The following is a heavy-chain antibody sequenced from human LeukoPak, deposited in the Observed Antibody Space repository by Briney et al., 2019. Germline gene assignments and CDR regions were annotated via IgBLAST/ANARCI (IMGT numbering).Heavy chain of an antibody. Sequence: SGPTLVKPTQTLTLTCTFSGFSLSTSGVGVGWIRQPSGKALEWLALIYWNDDKRYSPSLKSRLTITKDTSKNQVVLTMTNMDPVDTATYYCAHLDVLRYFDWSYNWFDLWGQGTLVTVSS. V-gene: IGHV2-5*01. D-gene: IGHD3-9*01. J-gene: IGHJ5*02. CDR3: AHLDVLRYFDWSYNWFDL. CDR1: GFSLSTSGVG. CDR2: IYWNDDK.